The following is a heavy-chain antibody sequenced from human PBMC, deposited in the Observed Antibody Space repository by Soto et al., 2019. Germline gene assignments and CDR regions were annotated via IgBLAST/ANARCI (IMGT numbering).Heavy chain of an antibody. D-gene: IGHD1-26*01. CDR2: INAGNGNT. CDR1: GYTFTSYA. CDR3: ARHRSSFIVGATKGNFDY. V-gene: IGHV1-3*01. J-gene: IGHJ4*02. Sequence: GASVKVSCKASGYTFTSYAMHWVRQAPGQRLEWMGWINAGNGNTKYSQKFQGRVTITRDTSASTAYMELSSLRSEDTAVYYCARHRSSFIVGATKGNFDYWGQGTLVTVSS.